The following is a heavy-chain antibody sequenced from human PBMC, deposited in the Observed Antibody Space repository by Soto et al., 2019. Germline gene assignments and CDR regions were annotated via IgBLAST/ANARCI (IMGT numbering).Heavy chain of an antibody. CDR3: ARDGDGSGYFLDY. CDR2: IYSSGST. V-gene: IGHV4-31*03. Sequence: SETLSLTCTVSGGSISSGGYYWSWIRQHPGKGLEWIGYIYSSGSTYYNPSLKSRVSISLDTSKNHFSLNLSSVTAADTAVYYCARDGDGSGYFLDYWGQGALVTVSS. CDR1: GGSISSGGYY. J-gene: IGHJ4*02. D-gene: IGHD3-22*01.